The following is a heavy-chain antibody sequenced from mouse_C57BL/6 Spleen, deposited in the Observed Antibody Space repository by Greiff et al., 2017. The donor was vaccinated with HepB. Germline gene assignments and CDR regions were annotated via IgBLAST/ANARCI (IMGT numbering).Heavy chain of an antibody. V-gene: IGHV10-1*01. CDR1: GFSFNTYA. Sequence: EVKLMESGGGLVQPKGSLKLSCAASGFSFNTYAMNWVRQAPGKGLEWVARIRSKSNNYATYYAESVKDRFTISRDDSDSMLYLQMNNLKTEDTAMYYCVRHYGNYGTSMDYWGQGTSVTVAS. D-gene: IGHD1-1*01. CDR3: VRHYGNYGTSMDY. CDR2: IRSKSNNYAT. J-gene: IGHJ4*01.